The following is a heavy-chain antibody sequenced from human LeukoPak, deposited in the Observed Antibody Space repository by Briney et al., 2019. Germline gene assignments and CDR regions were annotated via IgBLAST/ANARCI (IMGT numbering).Heavy chain of an antibody. J-gene: IGHJ4*02. CDR2: ISYDGSNK. CDR1: GFTFSSYA. D-gene: IGHD6-19*01. V-gene: IGHV3-30*14. Sequence: GRSLRLSCAASGFTFSSYAMHWVRQAPGKGLEWVAVISYDGSNKYYADSVKGRFTISRDNSKNTLYLQMGSLRAEDMAVYYCASRGSSGWYRGNYFDYWGQGTLVTVSS. CDR3: ASRGSSGWYRGNYFDY.